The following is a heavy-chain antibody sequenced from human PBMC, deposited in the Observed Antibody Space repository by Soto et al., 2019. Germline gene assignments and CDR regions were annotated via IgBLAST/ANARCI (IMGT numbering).Heavy chain of an antibody. D-gene: IGHD3-3*01. J-gene: IGHJ3*02. CDR2: IYYSGST. CDR3: ARLPVDYYDFWSGYYDGELDI. V-gene: IGHV4-39*01. Sequence: QLQLQESGPGLVKPSETLSLTCTVSGGSISSSSYYWGWIRQPPGKGLEWIGSIYYSGSTYYNPSLKSRVTISVDTSKNQFSLKLSSVTAADTAVYYCARLPVDYYDFWSGYYDGELDIWGQGTMVTVSS. CDR1: GGSISSSSYY.